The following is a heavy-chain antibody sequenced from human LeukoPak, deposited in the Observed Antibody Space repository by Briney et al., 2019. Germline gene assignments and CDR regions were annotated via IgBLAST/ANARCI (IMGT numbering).Heavy chain of an antibody. J-gene: IGHJ4*02. V-gene: IGHV1-2*02. Sequence: ASVKVSCKASGYTFTGYYMHWVRQAPGQGLEWMGWINPNSGGTNYAQKFQGRVTMTRDTSTSTVYMELSSLRSEDTAVYYCASSSWHPFDYWGQGTLVTVSS. D-gene: IGHD6-13*01. CDR2: INPNSGGT. CDR1: GYTFTGYY. CDR3: ASSSWHPFDY.